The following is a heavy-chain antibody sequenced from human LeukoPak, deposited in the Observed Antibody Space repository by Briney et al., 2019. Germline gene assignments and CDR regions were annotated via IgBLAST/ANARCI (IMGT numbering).Heavy chain of an antibody. CDR1: GFTFSSYG. CDR2: ISYDGSNK. CDR3: AKDEYIVLMVYARNYYYYGMDV. Sequence: PGRSLRLSCAASGFTFSSYGMHWVRQAPGKGLEWVAVISYDGSNKYYADSVKGRFTISRDNSKNTLYLQMNSLRAEDTAVYYCAKDEYIVLMVYARNYYYYGMDVWGQGTTVTVSS. D-gene: IGHD2-8*01. J-gene: IGHJ6*02. V-gene: IGHV3-30*18.